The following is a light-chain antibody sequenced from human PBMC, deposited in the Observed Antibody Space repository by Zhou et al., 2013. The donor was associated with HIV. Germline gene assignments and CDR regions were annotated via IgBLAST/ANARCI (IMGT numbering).Light chain of an antibody. Sequence: EIVMTQSPATLSVSPGERATLSCRASQSVSSNLAWYQQKPGQAPRLLIYGASTRATGIPARFSGSGSGTEFTLTISSLQSEDFAVYYCQQYNIVASVTFGQGPTVEIK. J-gene: IGKJ1*01. CDR1: QSVSSN. V-gene: IGKV3-15*01. CDR2: GAS. CDR3: QQYNIVASVT.